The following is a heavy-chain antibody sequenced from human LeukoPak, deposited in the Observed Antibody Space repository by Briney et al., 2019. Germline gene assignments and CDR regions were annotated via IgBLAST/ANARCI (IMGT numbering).Heavy chain of an antibody. J-gene: IGHJ4*02. CDR3: ARGYFDSRHSSNPFDY. Sequence: SETLSLTCAVYGGSFSGYYWSWIRQPPGKGLEWIGEINHSGNTNYNPSLKSRVTISVDTSKKQFSLRLTSVTAADTAVYFCARGYFDSRHSSNPFDYWGQGALVTVSS. CDR2: INHSGNT. V-gene: IGHV4-34*01. CDR1: GGSFSGYY. D-gene: IGHD3-22*01.